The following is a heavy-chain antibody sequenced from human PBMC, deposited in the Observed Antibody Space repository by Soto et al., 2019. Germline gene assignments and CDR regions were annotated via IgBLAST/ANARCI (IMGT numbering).Heavy chain of an antibody. Sequence: ASVKVSCKASGGTFSSYAISWVRQAPGQGLEWMGGIIPIFGTANYAQKFQGRVTITADESTSTAYMELSSLRSEETAVYYCARAPTPYYYGMDVWGQGNTVTVSS. CDR2: IIPIFGTA. CDR3: ARAPTPYYYGMDV. J-gene: IGHJ6*02. CDR1: GGTFSSYA. V-gene: IGHV1-69*13.